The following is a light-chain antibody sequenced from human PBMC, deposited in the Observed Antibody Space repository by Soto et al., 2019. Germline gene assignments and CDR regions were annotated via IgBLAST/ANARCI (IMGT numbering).Light chain of an antibody. J-gene: IGKJ5*01. CDR3: QQYNSYS. CDR2: KAS. CDR1: QSISSY. V-gene: IGKV1-5*03. Sequence: DIQMTQAPSSLSAFLGDRVTITCRASQSISSYLNWYQQKPGKAPKLLIYKASSLESGVPSRFSGSGSGTEFTLTISSLQPDDFATYYCQQYNSYSFGQGTRLEIK.